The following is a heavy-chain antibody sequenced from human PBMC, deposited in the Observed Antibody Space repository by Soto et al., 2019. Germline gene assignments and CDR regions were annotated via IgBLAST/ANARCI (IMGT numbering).Heavy chain of an antibody. D-gene: IGHD3-10*01. CDR2: IYRSGSA. Sequence: QLQLQESGSGLVKPSQKLSLTCTVSGGSINSGGYSWSWIRQPPGKGLEWIGYIYRSGSAYYSPYLQNRVTISVDTSKNHFSLNLTSVTAADTAVYYCAVSGRGGLDVWGQGTTVTVSS. J-gene: IGHJ6*02. CDR1: GGSINSGGYS. CDR3: AVSGRGGLDV. V-gene: IGHV4-30-2*01.